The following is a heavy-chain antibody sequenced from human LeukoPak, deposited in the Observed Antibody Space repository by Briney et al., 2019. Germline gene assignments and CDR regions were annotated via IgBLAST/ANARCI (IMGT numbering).Heavy chain of an antibody. D-gene: IGHD3-10*01. CDR3: TKGGASGSYSDY. V-gene: IGHV3-48*02. CDR1: GFTFSTYV. J-gene: IGHJ4*02. CDR2: ISGSSSTI. Sequence: PGRSLRLSCAASGFTFSTYVMHWVRQAPGKGLEWVSYISGSSSTIYYADSVRGRFTISRDNAKNSLYLQMNSLRDEDTAVYYCTKGGASGSYSDYWGQGTLVTVSS.